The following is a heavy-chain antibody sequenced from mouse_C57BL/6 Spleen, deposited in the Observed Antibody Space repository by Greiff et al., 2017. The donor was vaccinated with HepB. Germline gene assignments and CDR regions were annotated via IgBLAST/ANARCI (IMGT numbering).Heavy chain of an antibody. J-gene: IGHJ1*03. V-gene: IGHV3-8*01. CDR1: GYSITSDY. D-gene: IGHD1-1*01. CDR2: ISYSGST. CDR3: ARYTHYYGSRNWYFDV. Sequence: EVQLQESGPGLAKPSQTLSLTCSVTGYSITSDYWNWIRNFPGNKLEYMGYISYSGSTYYNPSLKSRISITRDTSKNQYYLQLNSVTTEDTATYYCARYTHYYGSRNWYFDVWGTGTTVTVSS.